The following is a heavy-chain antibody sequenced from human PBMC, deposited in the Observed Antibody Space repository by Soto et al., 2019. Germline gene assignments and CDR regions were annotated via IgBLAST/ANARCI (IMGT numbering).Heavy chain of an antibody. J-gene: IGHJ4*02. Sequence: PSETLSLTCTVSGGPVSSGSYYWSWIRQPPGKGLEWIGYIYYSGSTNYNPSLKSRVTISVDTSKNQFSLKLSSVTAADTAVYYCARDGGGYNFFDYWGQGTLVTVSS. CDR3: ARDGGGYNFFDY. V-gene: IGHV4-61*01. CDR2: IYYSGST. CDR1: GGPVSSGSYY. D-gene: IGHD5-12*01.